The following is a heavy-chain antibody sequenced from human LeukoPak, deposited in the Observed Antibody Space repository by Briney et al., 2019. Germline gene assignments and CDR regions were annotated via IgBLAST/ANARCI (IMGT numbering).Heavy chain of an antibody. CDR2: INQDGSEK. CDR1: GFTFSSYW. J-gene: IGHJ4*02. CDR3: ARDGVDY. Sequence: GGSLRLSCAASGFTFSSYWMTWIRQAPGTGLEWVANINQDGSEKYYLDSVKGRFTISRDNAKNSLYLQMNSLRAEDTAFYYCARDGVDYGGQGTLVTVSS. V-gene: IGHV3-7*01.